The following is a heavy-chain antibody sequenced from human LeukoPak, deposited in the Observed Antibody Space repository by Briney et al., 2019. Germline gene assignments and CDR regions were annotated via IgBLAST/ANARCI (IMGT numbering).Heavy chain of an antibody. Sequence: GGSLRLSCAASGFTFSSYSMNWVRQAPGKGPEWASYISSGSSTIYYADSVKGRFTISRDNANNSLYLQMNSLRADDTAVYYCARGRGAGRSAFDIWGQGTMVTVSS. V-gene: IGHV3-48*04. CDR2: ISSGSSTI. CDR3: ARGRGAGRSAFDI. CDR1: GFTFSSYS. J-gene: IGHJ3*02. D-gene: IGHD1-14*01.